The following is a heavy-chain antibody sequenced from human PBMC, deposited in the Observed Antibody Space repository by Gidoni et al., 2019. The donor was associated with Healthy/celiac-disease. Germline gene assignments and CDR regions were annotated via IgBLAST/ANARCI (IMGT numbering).Heavy chain of an antibody. J-gene: IGHJ5*02. CDR3: AKEGGSYYNWFDP. V-gene: IGHV3-23*04. Sequence: EVQLVESGGGLVQHGGSLRLSCAASGCTFSSYAMSWVRQAPGKGLELVSAISGSGGSTYYADSVKGRCTISIDNSKNTLYLQMNSLRAEDTAVYYCAKEGGSYYNWFDPWGQGTLVTVSS. CDR1: GCTFSSYA. D-gene: IGHD1-26*01. CDR2: ISGSGGST.